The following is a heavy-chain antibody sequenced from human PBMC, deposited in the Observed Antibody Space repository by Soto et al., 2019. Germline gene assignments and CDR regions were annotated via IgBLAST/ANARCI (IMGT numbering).Heavy chain of an antibody. CDR2: INSDGSTT. CDR3: ARGDYPILVVPVAMDT. Sequence: GGSRRLSCAASGFTFSSFWLHWVRQSPGKGPVWVSRINSDGSTTNYADSVKGRFTISRDNATNTLYLQMNSLRVEDTAVYYCARGDYPILVVPVAMDTWGQGTLVTVSS. CDR1: GFTFSSFW. J-gene: IGHJ5*02. V-gene: IGHV3-74*01. D-gene: IGHD2-2*01.